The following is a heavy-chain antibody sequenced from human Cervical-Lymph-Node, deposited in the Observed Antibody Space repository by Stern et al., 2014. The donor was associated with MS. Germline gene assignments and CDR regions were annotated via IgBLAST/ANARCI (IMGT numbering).Heavy chain of an antibody. Sequence: VQLVESGAEVKKPGASVKVSCKASGHTFAVHWVRQAPGQRLSGRGRISTGKGDTNYAQEFQGRVTITRDTFASTACMELRSLRSEDRAVYYCTSLSGPLDSWGQGTLVTVSS. V-gene: IGHV1-3*03. CDR3: TSLSGPLDS. J-gene: IGHJ5*01. CDR1: GHTFA. D-gene: IGHD3-10*01. CDR2: ISTGKGDT.